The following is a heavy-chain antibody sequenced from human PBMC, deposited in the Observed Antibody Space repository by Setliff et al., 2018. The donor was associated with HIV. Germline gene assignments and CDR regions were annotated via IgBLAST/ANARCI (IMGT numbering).Heavy chain of an antibody. V-gene: IGHV5-51*01. D-gene: IGHD2-15*01. J-gene: IGHJ3*02. Sequence: GASLKISCKGSEYRFTNYWTGWVRQMPGKGLEWLGNIYPADSDTRYSPSFQGQITISADRSMRTVYLQWSSLKASDTAMYYCASQSCSGGTCYSRSFDIWGQGTMVTVSS. CDR2: IYPADSDT. CDR3: ASQSCSGGTCYSRSFDI. CDR1: EYRFTNYW.